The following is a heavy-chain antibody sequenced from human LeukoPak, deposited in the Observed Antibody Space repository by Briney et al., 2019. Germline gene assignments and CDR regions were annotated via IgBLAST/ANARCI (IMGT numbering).Heavy chain of an antibody. CDR2: ISSSSSSTI. CDR1: GFTFSSYS. D-gene: IGHD6-13*01. V-gene: IGHV3-48*01. CDR3: AKDKGAIAAADY. Sequence: EPGGSLRLSCAASGFTFSSYSMNWVRQAPGKGLEWVSYISSSSSSTIYYADSVKGRFTISRDNSKNTLYLQMNSLRAEDTAVYYCAKDKGAIAAADYWGQGTLVTVSS. J-gene: IGHJ4*02.